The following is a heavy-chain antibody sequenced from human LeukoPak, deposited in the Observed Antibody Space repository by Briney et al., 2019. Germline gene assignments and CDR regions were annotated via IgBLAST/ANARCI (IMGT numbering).Heavy chain of an antibody. CDR2: IYSGGST. D-gene: IGHD3-10*01. V-gene: IGHV3-53*01. CDR3: AKGRTVRGVIITQKYYFDY. CDR1: GFTVSSNY. J-gene: IGHJ4*02. Sequence: GGSLRLSCAASGFTVSSNYMSWVRQAPGKGLEWVSVIYSGGSTYYADSVKGRFTISRDNSKNTLYLQMNSLRAEDTAVYYCAKGRTVRGVIITQKYYFDYWGQGTLVTVSS.